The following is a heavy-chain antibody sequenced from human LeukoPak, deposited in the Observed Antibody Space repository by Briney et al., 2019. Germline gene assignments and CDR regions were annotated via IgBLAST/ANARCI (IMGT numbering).Heavy chain of an antibody. CDR3: ARSPSEWELLPDY. V-gene: IGHV4-34*01. CDR1: GGSFSGYY. Sequence: PSETLSLTCAVYGGSFSGYYWSWIRQPPGKGLEWIGEINHSGSTNYNPSLKSRVTISVDTSKNQFSLKLSSVTAADTAVYYCARSPSEWELLPDYWGQGTLVTVPS. D-gene: IGHD1-26*01. CDR2: INHSGST. J-gene: IGHJ4*02.